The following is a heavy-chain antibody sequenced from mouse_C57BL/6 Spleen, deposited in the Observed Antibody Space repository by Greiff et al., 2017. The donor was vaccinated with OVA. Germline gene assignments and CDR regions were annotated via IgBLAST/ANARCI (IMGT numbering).Heavy chain of an antibody. CDR2: IRLKSDNYAT. D-gene: IGHD1-1*01. CDR1: GFTFSNYW. J-gene: IGHJ1*03. Sequence: EVKVEESGGGLVQPGGSMKLSCVASGFTFSNYWMNWVRQSPEKGLEWVAQIRLKSDNYATHYAESVKGRFTISRDDSKSSVYLQMNNLRAEDTGIYYCTGSLLLRYFDVWGTGTTVTVSS. V-gene: IGHV6-3*01. CDR3: TGSLLLRYFDV.